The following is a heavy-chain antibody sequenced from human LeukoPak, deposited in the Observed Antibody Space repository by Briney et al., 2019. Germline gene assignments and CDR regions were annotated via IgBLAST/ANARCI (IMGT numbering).Heavy chain of an antibody. CDR1: GFTFSSYA. Sequence: GGSLRLSCAASGFTFSSYAMSWVRQAPGKGLEWASAISGSGGSTYYADSVKGRFTISRDNSKNTLYLQMNSLRAEDTAVYYCAKSESITIFGVVDYWGQGTLVTVSS. CDR2: ISGSGGST. D-gene: IGHD3-3*01. J-gene: IGHJ4*02. CDR3: AKSESITIFGVVDY. V-gene: IGHV3-23*01.